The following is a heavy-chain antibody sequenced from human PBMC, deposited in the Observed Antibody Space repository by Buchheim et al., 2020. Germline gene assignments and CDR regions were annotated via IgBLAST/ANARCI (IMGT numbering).Heavy chain of an antibody. D-gene: IGHD5-18*01. CDR3: ARHFGYNYGGGYFYYLDV. CDR1: EFTFSSYW. J-gene: IGHJ6*03. Sequence: EVQLVESGGGLVQPGGSLRLSCVGSEFTFSSYWISWVRQAPGEGLEWVGNIKQDGSEKNYVDSVKGRFTISRDNVQKSLYLQLNSLRAEDTAVYYCARHFGYNYGGGYFYYLDVWGKGTT. V-gene: IGHV3-7*01. CDR2: IKQDGSEK.